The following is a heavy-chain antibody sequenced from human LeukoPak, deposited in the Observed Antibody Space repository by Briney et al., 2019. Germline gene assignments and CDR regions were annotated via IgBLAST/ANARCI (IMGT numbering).Heavy chain of an antibody. CDR3: ARDRRGSESYYDYYYYGMDV. J-gene: IGHJ6*04. CDR2: IYYSGST. D-gene: IGHD3-10*01. Sequence: SETLSLTCTVSGGSISSYYWRWIRQPPGKGLEWIGYIYYSGSTNYNPSLKSRVTISVDTSKNQFSLKLSSVTAADTAVYYCARDRRGSESYYDYYYYGMDVWGKGTTVTVSS. CDR1: GGSISSYY. V-gene: IGHV4-59*01.